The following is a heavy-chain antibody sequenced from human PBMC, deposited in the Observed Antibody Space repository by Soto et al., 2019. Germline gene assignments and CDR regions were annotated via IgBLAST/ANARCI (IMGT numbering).Heavy chain of an antibody. D-gene: IGHD6-6*01. CDR3: TRDSSSSKPAGSYFDY. V-gene: IGHV3-49*03. CDR1: GFTFGDYA. J-gene: IGHJ4*02. Sequence: GGSLRLSCTASGFTFGDYAMRWFRQAPGKGLEWVGFIRSNAYGGTTEYAASVKGRFTIARNDSKSISYLQMNSLKTEDTAVYYCTRDSSSSKPAGSYFDYRGQGTLVTVSS. CDR2: IRSNAYGGTT.